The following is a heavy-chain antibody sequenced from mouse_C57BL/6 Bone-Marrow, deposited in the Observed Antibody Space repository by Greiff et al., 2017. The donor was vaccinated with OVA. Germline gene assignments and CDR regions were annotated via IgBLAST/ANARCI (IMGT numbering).Heavy chain of an antibody. J-gene: IGHJ4*01. CDR1: GYAFSSSW. V-gene: IGHV1-82*01. Sequence: QVQLQQSGPELVKPGASVKISCKASGYAFSSSWMNWVKQRPGKGLEWIGRIYPGDGDTNYNGKFKGKATLTADKSSSTTYMQLISLTSEDSAVYSWARFPHGAIDYWGQGTSVTVSS. CDR3: ARFPHGAIDY. CDR2: IYPGDGDT.